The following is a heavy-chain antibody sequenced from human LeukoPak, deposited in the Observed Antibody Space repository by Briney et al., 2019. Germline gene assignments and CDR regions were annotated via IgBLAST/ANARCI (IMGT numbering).Heavy chain of an antibody. V-gene: IGHV4-39*01. CDR2: IYYSGST. Sequence: SETLSLTCTVSGGSISSRSYYWGWIRQPPGKGLEWIGSIYYSGSTYYNPSLKSRVTISVDTSKNQFSLKLSSVTAADTAVYYCARQERITIFGVAYYFDYWGQGTLVTVSS. CDR1: GGSISSRSYY. CDR3: ARQERITIFGVAYYFDY. J-gene: IGHJ4*02. D-gene: IGHD3-3*01.